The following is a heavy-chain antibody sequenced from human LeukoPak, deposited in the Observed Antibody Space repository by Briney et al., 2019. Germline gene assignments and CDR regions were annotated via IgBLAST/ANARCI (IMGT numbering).Heavy chain of an antibody. CDR1: GGSISSYY. CDR3: ARTVRDWSRSSSWYPWFDP. D-gene: IGHD6-13*01. CDR2: IYYSGST. V-gene: IGHV4-59*08. Sequence: PSETLSLTCTVSGGSISSYYWSWIRQPPGKGLEWIGYIYYSGSTNYNPSLKSRVTISVDTSKNQFSLKLSSVTAADTAVYYCARTVRDWSRSSSWYPWFDPWGQGTLVTVSS. J-gene: IGHJ5*02.